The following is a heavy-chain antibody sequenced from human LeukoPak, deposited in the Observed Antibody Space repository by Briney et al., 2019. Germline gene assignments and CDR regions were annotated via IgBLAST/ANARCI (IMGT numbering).Heavy chain of an antibody. D-gene: IGHD1-1*01. Sequence: SVKVSCKASGGTFSSYAISWVRQAPGQGLEWMGGIIPIFGTANYAQKFQGRVTITTDESTSTAYMELSSLRSGDTAVYYCARAGARGGGTTDAFDIWGQGTMVTVS. CDR3: ARAGARGGGTTDAFDI. V-gene: IGHV1-69*05. CDR2: IIPIFGTA. J-gene: IGHJ3*02. CDR1: GGTFSSYA.